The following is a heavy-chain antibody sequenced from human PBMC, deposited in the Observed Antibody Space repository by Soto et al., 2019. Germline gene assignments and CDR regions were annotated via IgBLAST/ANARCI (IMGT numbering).Heavy chain of an antibody. V-gene: IGHV4-34*01. Sequence: PSETLSLTCAVYGGSFSGYYWSWIRQPPGKGLEWIGEINHSGSTNYNPSLKSRVTISVDTSKNQFSLKLSSVTAADTAVYYCARGPYFSYYYDSSGYFGAGAFDIWGQGTMVTVSS. CDR2: INHSGST. CDR1: GGSFSGYY. CDR3: ARGPYFSYYYDSSGYFGAGAFDI. J-gene: IGHJ3*02. D-gene: IGHD3-22*01.